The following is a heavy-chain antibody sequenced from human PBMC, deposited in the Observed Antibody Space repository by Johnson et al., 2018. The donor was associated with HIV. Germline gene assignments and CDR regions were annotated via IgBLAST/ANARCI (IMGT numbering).Heavy chain of an antibody. CDR3: ARTTRMVGAFDI. J-gene: IGHJ3*02. D-gene: IGHD2-15*01. Sequence: VQLVESGGGLVQPGGSLRLSCVASGFTFSRYAMNWVRQAPGKGLEWVTVLYSGGSTYYADSVKGRFTISRDKSKNTLYLQMNSLRADDTAVYYCARTTRMVGAFDIGGQGTMVTVSS. V-gene: IGHV3-23*03. CDR1: GFTFSRYA. CDR2: LYSGGST.